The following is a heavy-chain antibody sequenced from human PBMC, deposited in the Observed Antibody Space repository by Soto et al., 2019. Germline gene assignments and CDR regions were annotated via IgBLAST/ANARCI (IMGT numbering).Heavy chain of an antibody. J-gene: IGHJ6*02. D-gene: IGHD6-19*01. CDR1: GFTFSGHA. Sequence: QVQLVESGGGVAQPGRSLRLSCTVSGFTFSGHAMHWVRQAPGKGLEWVTQIWYDGSNKYYAGSVKGRFTISRDNSKNTLYLHMNSLRVEDTAVYYCARDGQGLAPYALDVWGQGTSVTVSS. CDR3: ARDGQGLAPYALDV. CDR2: IWYDGSNK. V-gene: IGHV3-33*01.